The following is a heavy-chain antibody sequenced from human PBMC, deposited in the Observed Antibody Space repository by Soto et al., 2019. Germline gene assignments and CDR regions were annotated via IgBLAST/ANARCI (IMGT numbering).Heavy chain of an antibody. CDR3: ARDRGHDAWYFDL. CDR1: GFAFSDYT. J-gene: IGHJ2*01. Sequence: MELVESGGGLVKPGGSLRLSCEASGFAFSDYTMHWVRQAPGRGLDWVSSIGDSGSFIYYADSMKGRITISRDNAKKTFYLQMNHLSVEDTVIYYCARDRGHDAWYFDLWGRGTAVTVSS. D-gene: IGHD5-12*01. V-gene: IGHV3-21*01. CDR2: IGDSGSFI.